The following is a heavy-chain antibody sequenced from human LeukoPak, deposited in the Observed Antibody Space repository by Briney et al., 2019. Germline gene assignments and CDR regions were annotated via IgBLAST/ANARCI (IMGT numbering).Heavy chain of an antibody. CDR1: GFSFRSYS. CDR3: ARDASSITPLE. D-gene: IGHD2-15*01. J-gene: IGHJ4*02. V-gene: IGHV3-30-3*01. Sequence: GGSLRLSCAASGFSFRSYSMQWVRQAPGKGLEWVAVISYDENNKYYADSVKGRFTISRDNSKNTLYLQMNSLRAEDTAVYYCARDASSITPLEWGQGTLVTVSS. CDR2: ISYDENNK.